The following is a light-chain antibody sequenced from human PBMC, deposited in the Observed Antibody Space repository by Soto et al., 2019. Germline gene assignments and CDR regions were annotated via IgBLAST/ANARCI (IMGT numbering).Light chain of an antibody. V-gene: IGLV1-44*01. Sequence: QSVLTQPPSASGTPGQRVTISCSGSSANIGSNSVNWYQQLPGTAPKLLIYSNDQRPSGVPDRFSGSKSGNTASLTVSGLQAEDDSDYYCSSYAGSNNVVFGGGTKVTVL. CDR2: SND. CDR1: SANIGSNS. J-gene: IGLJ2*01. CDR3: SSYAGSNNVV.